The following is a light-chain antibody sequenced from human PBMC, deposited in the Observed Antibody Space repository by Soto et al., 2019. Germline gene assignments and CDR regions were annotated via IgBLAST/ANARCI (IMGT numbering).Light chain of an antibody. J-gene: IGKJ5*01. Sequence: EIVLTQSPGTLSLSPGERATLSCRASQSVGSSYLAWYQQKPGQAPRLLIYGASSRATGIPDRFSGTGSGTDFTLSISRLEPEDLAVYYCQQYKNWPLFGQGTRLEIK. CDR3: QQYKNWPL. CDR2: GAS. CDR1: QSVGSSY. V-gene: IGKV3-20*01.